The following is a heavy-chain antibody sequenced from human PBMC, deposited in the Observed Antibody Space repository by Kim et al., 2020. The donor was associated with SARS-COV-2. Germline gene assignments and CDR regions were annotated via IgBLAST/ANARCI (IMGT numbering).Heavy chain of an antibody. D-gene: IGHD3-10*01. Sequence: PQDFQGRVTFTRDTSATTAYMELTSLTFKDTAVYYCAREGSGSYNWLDPWGQGTLVTVSS. V-gene: IGHV1-3*02. J-gene: IGHJ5*02. CDR3: AREGSGSYNWLDP.